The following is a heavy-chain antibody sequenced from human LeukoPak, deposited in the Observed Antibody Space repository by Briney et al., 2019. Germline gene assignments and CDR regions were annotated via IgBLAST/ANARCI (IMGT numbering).Heavy chain of an antibody. J-gene: IGHJ6*04. D-gene: IGHD3-10*02. CDR3: AELGITMIGGV. CDR2: INQDGTEK. V-gene: IGHV3-7*01. Sequence: ESGESLRLSCAASGFSFTTYSMSWVRQAPGKGLEWVANINQDGTEKYYVDSVKGRFTISRDNGKNSLYLQMNSLRAEDTAVYYCAELGITMIGGVWGKGTTVTISS. CDR1: GFSFTTYS.